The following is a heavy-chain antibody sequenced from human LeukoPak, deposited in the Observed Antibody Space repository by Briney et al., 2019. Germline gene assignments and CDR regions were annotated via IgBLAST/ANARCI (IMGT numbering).Heavy chain of an antibody. J-gene: IGHJ3*02. Sequence: SETLSLTCTVSGGSISSYYWSWIRQAPGKGLEWIGYINYRGRTNYNPSLKSRLTISVDTSKNQFSLKLSSVTAADTAVYFCATDLLVSANAFDIWGQGTMVDISS. D-gene: IGHD2-8*02. CDR1: GGSISSYY. CDR2: INYRGRT. CDR3: ATDLLVSANAFDI. V-gene: IGHV4-59*01.